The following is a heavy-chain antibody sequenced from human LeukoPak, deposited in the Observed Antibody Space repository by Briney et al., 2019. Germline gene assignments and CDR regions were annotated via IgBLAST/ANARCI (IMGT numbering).Heavy chain of an antibody. CDR2: ISSSGSTI. D-gene: IGHD6-19*01. V-gene: IGHV3-11*01. CDR3: ARVAVAGSGDY. CDR1: GVTFSDYY. Sequence: PGGSLRLSCAASGVTFSDYYMSWIRQAPGKGLEWVSYISSSGSTIYYADSVKRRFPISRDNAKNSLYLQMNSLRAEDTAVYYCARVAVAGSGDYWGQGTLVTVSS. J-gene: IGHJ4*02.